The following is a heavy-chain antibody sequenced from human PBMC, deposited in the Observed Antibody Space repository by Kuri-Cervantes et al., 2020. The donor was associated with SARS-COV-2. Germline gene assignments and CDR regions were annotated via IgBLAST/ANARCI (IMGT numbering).Heavy chain of an antibody. Sequence: GGSLRLSCKGSGYSFTTYWIGWVRQMPGKGLEWMSIIYPGDSDTRYSPSFQGQVTISAGKSISTAFLQWSSLKASDTAIYYCARRAYGEQVDYYYMDVWGKGTTVTVSS. CDR2: IYPGDSDT. J-gene: IGHJ6*03. CDR3: ARRAYGEQVDYYYMDV. V-gene: IGHV5-51*01. D-gene: IGHD4-17*01. CDR1: GYSFTTYW.